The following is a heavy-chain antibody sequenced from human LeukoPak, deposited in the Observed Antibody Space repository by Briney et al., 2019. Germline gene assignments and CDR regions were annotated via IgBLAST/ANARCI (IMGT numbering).Heavy chain of an antibody. V-gene: IGHV4-59*11. CDR3: ARESWGVGYYYSFAFDI. CDR2: IYYSGST. D-gene: IGHD3-10*01. Sequence: SETLSLTCTVSGGSISSHYWSWIRQPPGEGLELIGYIYYSGSTNYNPSLKSRVTISVDTSKNQFSLKLSSVTAADTAVYYCARESWGVGYYYSFAFDIWGQGTMVTVSS. J-gene: IGHJ3*02. CDR1: GGSISSHY.